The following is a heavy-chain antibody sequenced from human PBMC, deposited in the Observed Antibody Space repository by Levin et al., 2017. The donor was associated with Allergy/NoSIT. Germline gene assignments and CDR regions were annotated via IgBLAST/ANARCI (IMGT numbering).Heavy chain of an antibody. CDR2: ISSNGVTT. CDR1: GFTFRSYA. CDR3: ETSDADYLDFDY. D-gene: IGHD4-17*01. Sequence: QTGGSLRLSCSASGFTFRSYAMHWVRQPPGKGLEYVSAISSNGVTTYYADSVKGRFTISRDNSKNTLYLQMSSLRAEDTAVYYCETSDADYLDFDYWGQGTLVTVSS. J-gene: IGHJ4*02. V-gene: IGHV3-64D*06.